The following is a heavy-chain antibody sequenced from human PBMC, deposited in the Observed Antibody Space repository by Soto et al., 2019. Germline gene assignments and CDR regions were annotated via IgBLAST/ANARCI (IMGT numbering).Heavy chain of an antibody. V-gene: IGHV4-59*01. J-gene: IGHJ3*01. D-gene: IGHD1-20*01. CDR1: GGSISSYY. Sequence: SETLSLTCTVSGGSISSYYWSWIRQPPGKGLEWMGYIYYSGSTNYNPTLKSRVTISVDTSRSQFSLKLSSVTAADTAVYYCARYNHSDMSALDLWGQGIMVTVSS. CDR3: ARYNHSDMSALDL. CDR2: IYYSGST.